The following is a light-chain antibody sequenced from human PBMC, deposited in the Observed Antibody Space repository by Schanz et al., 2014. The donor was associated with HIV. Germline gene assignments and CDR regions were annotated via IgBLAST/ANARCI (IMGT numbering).Light chain of an antibody. J-gene: IGKJ1*01. V-gene: IGKV3-20*01. CDR1: QRLSSSY. CDR2: ATS. Sequence: EIVLTQSPGSLSLSPGGRATLSCGASQRLSSSYLAWYQQKRDQPPRLVIYATSTRAAGIPDRFSGTGSGTDFTLTISRVEAEDYAVYYCQQYDSPPWTFGQGTKVEVK. CDR3: QQYDSPPWT.